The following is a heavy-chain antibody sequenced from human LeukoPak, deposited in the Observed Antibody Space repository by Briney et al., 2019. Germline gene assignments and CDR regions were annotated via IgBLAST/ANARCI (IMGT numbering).Heavy chain of an antibody. D-gene: IGHD3-10*01. J-gene: IGHJ4*02. V-gene: IGHV4-59*08. Sequence: SETLSLTCTVSGGSISSYYWSWIRQPPGKGLEWIGYMHYSGSSNYNPSLKSRVTISVDTSKNQFSLKLSSVTAADTAVYYCARRGIWLGEFESRGYYFDYWGQGTLVTVSS. CDR2: MHYSGSS. CDR3: ARRGIWLGEFESRGYYFDY. CDR1: GGSISSYY.